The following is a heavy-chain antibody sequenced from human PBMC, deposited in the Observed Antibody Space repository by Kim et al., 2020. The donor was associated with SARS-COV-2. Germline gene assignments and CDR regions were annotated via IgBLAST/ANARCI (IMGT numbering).Heavy chain of an antibody. V-gene: IGHV4-34*01. CDR1: GGSFSGYY. D-gene: IGHD3-3*01. CDR2: INHSGST. J-gene: IGHJ6*01. Sequence: SETLSLTCAVYGGSFSGYYWSWIRQPPGKGLEWIGEINHSGSTNYNPSLKSRVTISVDTSKNQFSLKLSSVTAADTAVYYCARSAQGEFWSGYYPQYYY. CDR3: ARSAQGEFWSGYYPQYYY.